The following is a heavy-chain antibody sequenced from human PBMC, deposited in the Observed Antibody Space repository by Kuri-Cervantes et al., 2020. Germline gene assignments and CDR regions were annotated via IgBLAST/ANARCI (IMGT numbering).Heavy chain of an antibody. CDR2: FDPVERQT. D-gene: IGHD1-26*01. J-gene: IGHJ3*02. Sequence: ASVKVSCKVSGYTLIELSMHWVRQAPGEGPEWMGGFDPVERQTIYAQKFQGRVTMTEDTSTNTAYLELSSLRADDTAVYYCARSSGSYYYAFDIWGQGTMVTVSS. V-gene: IGHV1-24*01. CDR1: GYTLIELS. CDR3: ARSSGSYYYAFDI.